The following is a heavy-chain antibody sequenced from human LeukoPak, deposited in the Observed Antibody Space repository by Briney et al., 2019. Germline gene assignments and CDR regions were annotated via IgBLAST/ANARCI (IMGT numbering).Heavy chain of an antibody. V-gene: IGHV4-39*07. CDR2: IYYSGST. Sequence: SETLSLTCTVSGGSISSSSYYWGWTRQPPGKGLEWIGSIYYSGSTYYNPSLKSRVTISVDTSKNQFSLKLSSVTAADTAVYYCARDPRGYCTNGVCLDWFDPWGQGTLVTVSS. CDR1: GGSISSSSYY. CDR3: ARDPRGYCTNGVCLDWFDP. J-gene: IGHJ5*02. D-gene: IGHD2-8*01.